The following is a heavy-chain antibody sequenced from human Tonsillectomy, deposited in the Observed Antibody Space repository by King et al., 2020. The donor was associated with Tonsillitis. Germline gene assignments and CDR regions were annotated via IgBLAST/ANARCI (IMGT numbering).Heavy chain of an antibody. V-gene: IGHV3-23*04. Sequence: VQLVESGGGLVQPGGSLRLSCAASGLTFNSYAMSWVRQAPGKGLEWVSAISGSSVSTYYADSVKGRFTISRDNSKSTLYLQMNNLRAEDTAVYYCAKETQIYHYYGMDVWGQGTTVTVSS. CDR1: GLTFNSYA. CDR3: AKETQIYHYYGMDV. CDR2: ISGSSVST. J-gene: IGHJ6*02.